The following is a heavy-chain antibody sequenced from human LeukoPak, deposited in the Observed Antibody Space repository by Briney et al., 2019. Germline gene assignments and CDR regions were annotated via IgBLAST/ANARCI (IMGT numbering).Heavy chain of an antibody. CDR1: GYTFTSYY. D-gene: IGHD6-6*01. CDR3: VRGASSIAALNPFWYFDL. Sequence: GASVKVSCKASGYTFTSYYMHWVRQGPGQELEWMGIINPSGGSTSYARKFQGRVTMTRDTSTNTVYMELSSLRSEDTAVFYCVRGASSIAALNPFWYFDLWGRGTLVTVSS. V-gene: IGHV1-46*01. CDR2: INPSGGST. J-gene: IGHJ2*01.